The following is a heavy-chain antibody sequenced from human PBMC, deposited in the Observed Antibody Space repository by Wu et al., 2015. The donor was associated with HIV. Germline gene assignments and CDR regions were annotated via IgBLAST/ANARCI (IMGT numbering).Heavy chain of an antibody. CDR1: GGTFSNYP. J-gene: IGHJ4*02. CDR2: VIPMFATS. CDR3: ARRQQFLDQ. V-gene: IGHV1-69*13. D-gene: IGHD6-13*01. Sequence: QVQLVQSGAEVKKPGSSVKISCKTSGGTFSNYPINWVRQAPGQGLEWVGRVIPMFATSDYGRKFQGRVTITADASTGTVYMELRRLTSQDTALYFCARRQQFLDQWGQGTLITVSS.